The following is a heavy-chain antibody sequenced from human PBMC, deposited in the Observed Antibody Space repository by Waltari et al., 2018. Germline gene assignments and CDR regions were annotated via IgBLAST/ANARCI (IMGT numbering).Heavy chain of an antibody. J-gene: IGHJ4*02. CDR1: GGSISSSSYY. Sequence: QLQLQESGPGLVKPSETLSFTCTVSGGSISSSSYYWGWIRQPPGKGLGWIGSIYYSGSTDYNPSLKSRVTISVDTSKNQFSLKLSSVTAADTAVYYCATKRESSASGFDYWGQGTLVTVSS. CDR3: ATKRESSASGFDY. V-gene: IGHV4-39*01. D-gene: IGHD6-19*01. CDR2: IYYSGST.